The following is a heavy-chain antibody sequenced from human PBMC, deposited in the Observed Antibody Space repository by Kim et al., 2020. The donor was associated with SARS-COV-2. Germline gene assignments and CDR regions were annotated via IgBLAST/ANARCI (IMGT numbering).Heavy chain of an antibody. D-gene: IGHD3-22*01. CDR3: ARADTGAMDV. CDR2: IYPSGGTTT. CDR1: GYVFSSHH. V-gene: IGHV1-46*01. J-gene: IGHJ6*02. Sequence: ASVKVSCKASGYVFSSHHMHWVRQAPGQGLECMGLIYPSGGTTTTYAQKFQGRVTMTSDTSTSTVYMELSSLRSEDTAVYYCARADTGAMDVWGQGTTVTVSS.